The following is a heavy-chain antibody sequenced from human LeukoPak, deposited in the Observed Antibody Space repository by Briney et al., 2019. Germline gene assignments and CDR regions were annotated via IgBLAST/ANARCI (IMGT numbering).Heavy chain of an antibody. V-gene: IGHV4-34*01. J-gene: IGHJ5*02. CDR2: INHSGST. Sequence: SETLSLTCAVYGGSFSGYYWSWIRQPPGKGLEWTGEINHSGSTNYNPSLKSRVIISVDTSKNQFSLKLSSVTAEDTAVYYCARDLEYYGSGTTSSWGQGTLVTVSS. D-gene: IGHD3-10*01. CDR1: GGSFSGYY. CDR3: ARDLEYYGSGTTSS.